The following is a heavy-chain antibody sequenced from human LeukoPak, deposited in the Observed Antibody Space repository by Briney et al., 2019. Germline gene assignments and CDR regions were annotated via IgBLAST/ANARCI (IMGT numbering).Heavy chain of an antibody. D-gene: IGHD7-27*01. CDR2: IYTSGST. CDR1: GGSISSGSYY. Sequence: KPSETLSLTCTVSGGSISSGSYYWSWIRQPAGKGLEWIGRIYTSGSTNYNPSLKSRVTISVDTSKNQFSLKLSSVTAADTAVYYCAAETGMEGDYFDYWGQGTLVTVSS. V-gene: IGHV4-61*02. CDR3: AAETGMEGDYFDY. J-gene: IGHJ4*02.